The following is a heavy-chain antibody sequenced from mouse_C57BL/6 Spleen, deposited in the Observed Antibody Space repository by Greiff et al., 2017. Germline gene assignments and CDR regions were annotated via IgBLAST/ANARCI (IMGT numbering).Heavy chain of an antibody. J-gene: IGHJ4*01. CDR2: ISSGSSTI. CDR3: VGGYPYYYAMDY. Sequence: DVMLVESGGGLVKPGGSLKLSCAASGFTFSDYGMHWVRQAPGKGLEWVEYISSGSSTIYYADTVKGRFTISRDNAKNSLFLQMTSLRSEDTAMYSCVGGYPYYYAMDYWGQGTSVTVSS. CDR1: GFTFSDYG. D-gene: IGHD2-2*01. V-gene: IGHV5-17*01.